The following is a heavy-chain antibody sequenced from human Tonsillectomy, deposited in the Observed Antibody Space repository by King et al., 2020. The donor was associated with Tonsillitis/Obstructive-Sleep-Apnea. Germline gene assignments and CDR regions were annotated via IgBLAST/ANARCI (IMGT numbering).Heavy chain of an antibody. J-gene: IGHJ5*02. V-gene: IGHV5-51*03. CDR1: GYSFTSYW. CDR3: ARRLPSLRFLEGSPSSREGWWVDH. D-gene: IGHD3-3*01. CDR2: IYPGDSDT. Sequence: DVQLVESGAEVKKPGESLKISCKGSGYSFTSYWIGWVRQMPGKGLEWMGIIYPGDSDTRYSPSFQGQVTISADKSISTAYLQGSSLKASDTAMYYCARRLPSLRFLEGSPSSREGWWVDHGGQGTLVTVSS.